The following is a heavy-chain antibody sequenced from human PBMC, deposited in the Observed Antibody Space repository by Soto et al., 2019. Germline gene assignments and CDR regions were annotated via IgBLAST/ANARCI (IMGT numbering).Heavy chain of an antibody. CDR2: INQDGSDY. CDR3: ARTGDGHHDFLDY. Sequence: EVKLLESGGGLVQPGGSMRLSCEASGFPFWTYSMSWVRQAPRKGLEWVANINQDGSDYNHVASVKGRFTISRDNAKNSLFLQMNALRVEDTAVYYCARTGDGHHDFLDYWGQGILVSVSS. CDR1: GFPFWTYS. D-gene: IGHD1-1*01. J-gene: IGHJ4*02. V-gene: IGHV3-7*01.